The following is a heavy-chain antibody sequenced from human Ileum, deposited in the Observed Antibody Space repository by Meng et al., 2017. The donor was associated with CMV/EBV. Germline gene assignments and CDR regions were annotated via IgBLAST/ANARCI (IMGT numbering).Heavy chain of an antibody. V-gene: IGHV7-4-1*02. Sequence: QVQLVQSGSELKKPWASVKVSCKASGYTFTDYAINWMRQAPGQGPEWMGWINTNTGNPTYARGFTGRFVFSLDSSVSTAYVEISGLKAEDTAVYYCARYGLVLGKFDYWGQGTLVTVSS. CDR1: GYTFTDYA. CDR3: ARYGLVLGKFDY. J-gene: IGHJ4*02. D-gene: IGHD2-8*01. CDR2: INTNTGNP.